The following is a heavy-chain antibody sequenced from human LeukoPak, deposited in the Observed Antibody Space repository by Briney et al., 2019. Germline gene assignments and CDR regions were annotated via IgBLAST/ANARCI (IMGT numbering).Heavy chain of an antibody. J-gene: IGHJ5*02. CDR3: ARGIAARHWFDP. CDR2: INPNSGGT. CDR1: GYTFTGYY. V-gene: IGHV1-2*02. D-gene: IGHD6-6*01. Sequence: ASVKVSCEASGYTFTGYYMHWVRQAPGQGLEWMGWINPNSGGTNYAQKFQGRVTMTRDTSISTAYMELSRLRSDDTAVYYCARGIAARHWFDPWGQGTLVTVSS.